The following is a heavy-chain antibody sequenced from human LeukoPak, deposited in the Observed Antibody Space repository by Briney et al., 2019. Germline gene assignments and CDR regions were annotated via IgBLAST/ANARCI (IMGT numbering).Heavy chain of an antibody. Sequence: GGSLRLSCAASGFTFSDVWMNWVRQAPGKGLEWVARIKSRSDGGTTDYATPLKGRFTISRDDSKNTLHLQMNSLINEDTAVYYCTTARSGFHEGARGYDYGWGYSLDPWGQGTLVTVSS. CDR2: IKSRSDGGTT. CDR3: TTARSGFHEGARGYDYGWGYSLDP. D-gene: IGHD3-10*01. V-gene: IGHV3-15*01. CDR1: GFTFSDVW. J-gene: IGHJ5*02.